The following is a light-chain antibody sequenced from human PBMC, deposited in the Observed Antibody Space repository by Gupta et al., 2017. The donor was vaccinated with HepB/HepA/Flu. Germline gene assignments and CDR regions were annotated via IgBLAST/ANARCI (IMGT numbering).Light chain of an antibody. CDR2: DVS. V-gene: IGLV2-14*01. CDR3: SSYTSSSTPCV. J-gene: IGLJ1*01. Sequence: QSALPPPASVSGSPGQSITISCTGTSSDVGGYNYVSWYQQHPGKAPKLMIYDVSNRPSGVSNRFSGSKSGNTASLTISGLQAEDEADYYCSSYTSSSTPCVFGTGTKVTVL. CDR1: SSDVGGYNY.